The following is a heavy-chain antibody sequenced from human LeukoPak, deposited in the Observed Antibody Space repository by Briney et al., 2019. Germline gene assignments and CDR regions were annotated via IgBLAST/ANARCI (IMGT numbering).Heavy chain of an antibody. Sequence: SETLSLTCIVSGGSISNSSYCWGWIRQPPGKGLEWIGSIYYSGSAYYNPSLKSRVTISVDTSKNQFSLKLTSVTAADTAVYYCARHWVVTPNYWGQGTLVTVSS. J-gene: IGHJ4*02. CDR3: ARHWVVTPNY. CDR2: IYYSGSA. CDR1: GGSISNSSYC. D-gene: IGHD4-23*01. V-gene: IGHV4-39*01.